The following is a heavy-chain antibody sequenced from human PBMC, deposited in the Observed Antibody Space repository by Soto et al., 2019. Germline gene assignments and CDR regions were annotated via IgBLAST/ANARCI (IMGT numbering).Heavy chain of an antibody. CDR1: GYSFTTYW. CDR2: IYPGDFDT. J-gene: IGHJ4*02. V-gene: IGHV5-51*01. Sequence: DSLTISCKGSGYSFTTYWIALVRQMPGKGLEWMGIIYPGDFDTRYSPSFQGQVTISADKSISTAYLQWSSLKASDTAMYYCARRLSPLDPYYFDYWGQGALVTVSS. CDR3: ARRLSPLDPYYFDY.